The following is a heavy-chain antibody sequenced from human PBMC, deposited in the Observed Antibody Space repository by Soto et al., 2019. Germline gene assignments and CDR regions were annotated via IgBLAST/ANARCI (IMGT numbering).Heavy chain of an antibody. CDR3: ARDRFSPHVIAAELGTYYYYGMDV. J-gene: IGHJ6*02. CDR1: GFTFSSYG. V-gene: IGHV3-33*01. D-gene: IGHD6-13*01. Sequence: QVQLVESGGGVVQPGRSLRLSCAASGFTFSSYGMHWVRQAPGKGLEGGAVIWYDGSNKYYADSVKGRFTISRDNSKNTLYLQMNSLRAEDTAVYYCARDRFSPHVIAAELGTYYYYGMDVWGQGTTVTVSS. CDR2: IWYDGSNK.